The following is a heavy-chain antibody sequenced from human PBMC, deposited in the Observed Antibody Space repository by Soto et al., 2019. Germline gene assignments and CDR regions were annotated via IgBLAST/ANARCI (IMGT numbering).Heavy chain of an antibody. Sequence: QVQLVQSGAEVKKPGASVKVSRKASGYTFTSYGITWVRQAPGRGLEWLGWSSAYNGNTDYAQKVQDRVTMTTDRSTSTAYMELRSLRSDDTAVYYCARADVLEYTSRFCLDFWGQGTLVTVSS. V-gene: IGHV1-18*01. J-gene: IGHJ4*02. CDR3: ARADVLEYTSRFCLDF. CDR2: SSAYNGNT. D-gene: IGHD6-13*01. CDR1: GYTFTSYG.